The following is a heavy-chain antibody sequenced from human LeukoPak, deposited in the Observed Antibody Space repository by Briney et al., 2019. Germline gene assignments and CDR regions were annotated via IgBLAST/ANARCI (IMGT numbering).Heavy chain of an antibody. CDR3: AKGGAVVLTGFDS. D-gene: IGHD3-22*01. CDR1: GFTVSSNY. J-gene: IGHJ4*02. Sequence: PGGSLRLSCAASGFTVSSNYMSWVRQAPGKGLEWVSVIYSGGSTYYADSVKGRFTISRDNSKNTLYLQMNSLRAEDTAAYYCAKGGAVVLTGFDSWGQGTLVSVSS. CDR2: IYSGGST. V-gene: IGHV3-66*01.